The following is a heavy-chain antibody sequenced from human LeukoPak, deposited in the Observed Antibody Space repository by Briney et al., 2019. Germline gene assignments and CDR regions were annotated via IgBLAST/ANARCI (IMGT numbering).Heavy chain of an antibody. V-gene: IGHV4-39*07. Sequence: SETLSLTCTVSGGSISSSSYYWGWIRQPPGKGLEWIGSIYYSGSTYYNPSLKSRVTISVDTSKNQFSLKLSSVTAADTAVYYWGRDLGLGDLLYFAYGAREPRAP. D-gene: IGHD3-10*01. CDR3: GRDLGLGDLLYFA. CDR2: IYYSGST. CDR1: GGSISSSSYY. J-gene: IGHJ4*02.